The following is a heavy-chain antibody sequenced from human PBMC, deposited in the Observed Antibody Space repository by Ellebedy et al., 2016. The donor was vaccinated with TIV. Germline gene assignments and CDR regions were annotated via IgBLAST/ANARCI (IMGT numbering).Heavy chain of an antibody. CDR2: IIPIFGTA. CDR3: ASLAGVAAAADV. J-gene: IGHJ6*04. CDR1: GGTFSSYA. V-gene: IGHV1-69*13. D-gene: IGHD6-13*01. Sequence: SVKVSCXASGGTFSSYAISWVRQAPGQGLEWMGGIIPIFGTANYAQKFQGRVTITADESTSTAYMELSSLRSEDTAVYYCASLAGVAAAADVWGKGTTVTVSS.